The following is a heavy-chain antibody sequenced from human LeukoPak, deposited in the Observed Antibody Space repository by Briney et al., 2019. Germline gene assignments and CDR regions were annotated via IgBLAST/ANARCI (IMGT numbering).Heavy chain of an antibody. CDR2: INYSGDT. CDR1: GGSISSYY. J-gene: IGHJ4*02. CDR3: ARADGRVAAADY. Sequence: SETLSLTCSVSGGSISSYYWNWIRQTPGKGLEWIGYINYSGDTNYNPSLKSRVSTSVDTPKNQLSLKLRSVTAADTAVYYCARADGRVAAADYWGQGILVTVSS. V-gene: IGHV4-59*01. D-gene: IGHD6-13*01.